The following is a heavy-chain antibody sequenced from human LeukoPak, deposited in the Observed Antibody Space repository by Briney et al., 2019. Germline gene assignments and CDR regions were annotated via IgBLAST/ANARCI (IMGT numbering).Heavy chain of an antibody. V-gene: IGHV3-21*04. CDR2: FSSSTSYI. CDR1: GFTFSSYS. J-gene: IGHJ4*02. D-gene: IGHD2-2*01. CDR3: ARDHRNAGVFDY. Sequence: PGGSLRLSCAASGFTFSSYSMNWVRQAPGKGLEWVSSFSSSTSYIYYADSVKGRFTISRDNSKNTLYLQMNSLRADHTAVYYCARDHRNAGVFDYWGQGTLVTVSS.